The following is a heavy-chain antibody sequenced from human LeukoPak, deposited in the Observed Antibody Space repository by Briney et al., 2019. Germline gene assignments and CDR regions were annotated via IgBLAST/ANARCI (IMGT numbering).Heavy chain of an antibody. Sequence: PGGSLRLSCAASGFTFSSYAMSWVRQAPGKGLEWVSAISGSGGSTYYADSVKGRFTISRDNSKNTLYLQMNSLRAEDTAVYYCAXDYQLLYKGGFDYWGQGTLVTVSS. J-gene: IGHJ4*02. CDR3: AXDYQLLYKGGFDY. CDR2: ISGSGGST. D-gene: IGHD2-2*02. CDR1: GFTFSSYA. V-gene: IGHV3-23*01.